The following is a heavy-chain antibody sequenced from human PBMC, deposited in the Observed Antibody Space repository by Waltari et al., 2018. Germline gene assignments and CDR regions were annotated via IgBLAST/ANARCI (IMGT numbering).Heavy chain of an antibody. V-gene: IGHV3-23*01. Sequence: EVQLLESGGGLVQPGGSLRLSCAASGFTFSRHAMSWVLRAPGKGLEWVAVIIVSGDNTYYADSVKGRFTISRDNSKNTLYLQMNSLRAEDTALYYCAKPTTNWFAGFASWGRGTLVTVSS. CDR2: IIVSGDNT. CDR3: AKPTTNWFAGFAS. J-gene: IGHJ1*01. D-gene: IGHD1-1*01. CDR1: GFTFSRHA.